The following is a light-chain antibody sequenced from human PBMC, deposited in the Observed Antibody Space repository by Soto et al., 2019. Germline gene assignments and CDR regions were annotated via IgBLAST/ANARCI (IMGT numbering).Light chain of an antibody. CDR2: LNSDGSH. CDR1: SGHRSYA. CDR3: QTWGTGIQV. V-gene: IGLV4-69*01. Sequence: QLVLTQSPSASASLGDSVTITCTLSSGHRSYAIAWHQQQPEKGPRYLMKLNSDGSHSKGDGIPDRFSGSSSGAERYITTSSHQAGDAADYYCQTWGTGIQVFGGGTKLTVL. J-gene: IGLJ3*02.